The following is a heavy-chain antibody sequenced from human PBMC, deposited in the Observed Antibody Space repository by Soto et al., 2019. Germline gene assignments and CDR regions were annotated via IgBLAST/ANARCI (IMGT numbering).Heavy chain of an antibody. V-gene: IGHV4-59*01. CDR3: ARVPNSGGKFDY. J-gene: IGHJ4*02. D-gene: IGHD2-15*01. CDR2: IHYSGST. Sequence: PSETLSLTCTVSGGSISSYYWSWIRQPPGKGLEWIGYIHYSGSTNYNPSLKSRVTISVDTSKNQFSLKLSSVTAADTAAYYCARVPNSGGKFDYWGQGTLVTVSS. CDR1: GGSISSYY.